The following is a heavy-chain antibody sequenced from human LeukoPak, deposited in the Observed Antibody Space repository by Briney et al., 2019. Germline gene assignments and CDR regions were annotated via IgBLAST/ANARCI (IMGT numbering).Heavy chain of an antibody. CDR2: IYPGDSDT. CDR1: GYSFTSYW. Sequence: GESLKISCKGSGYSFTSYWIGWVRQMPGKGLEWMGIIYPGDSDTRYSPSFQGQVTISADKSISTAYLQRSSLKASDTAMYYCARRDYYDSSGYYYGYFDYWGQGTLVTVSS. J-gene: IGHJ4*02. CDR3: ARRDYYDSSGYYYGYFDY. D-gene: IGHD3-22*01. V-gene: IGHV5-51*01.